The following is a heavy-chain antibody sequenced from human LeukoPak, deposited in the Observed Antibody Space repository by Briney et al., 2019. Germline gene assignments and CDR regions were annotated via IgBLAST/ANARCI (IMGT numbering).Heavy chain of an antibody. V-gene: IGHV1-18*01. D-gene: IGHD5-18*01. CDR1: GGTFSSYA. CDR3: ARDEDTALAPGGY. J-gene: IGHJ4*02. Sequence: GASVKVSCKASGGTFSSYAISWVRQAPGQGLEWMGWISAYNGNTNYAQKVQGRVTMTTDTSTSTAYMELRSLRSDDTAVYYCARDEDTALAPGGYWGQGTLVTVSS. CDR2: ISAYNGNT.